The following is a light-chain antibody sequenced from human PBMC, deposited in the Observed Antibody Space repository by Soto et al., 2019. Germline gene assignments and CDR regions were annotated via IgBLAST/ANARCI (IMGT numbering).Light chain of an antibody. V-gene: IGLV4-69*01. CDR3: QTWVTGIQV. J-gene: IGLJ2*01. CDR2: LNSDGSH. Sequence: QLVLTQSPSASASLGASVKLTCTLSSGLSSYAIAWHQQRPEKGPRYLMKLNSDGSHSKGDGIPDRFSGSSSGAERYLTISSLQSEDEADYYCQTWVTGIQVFGGGTKLTVL. CDR1: SGLSSYA.